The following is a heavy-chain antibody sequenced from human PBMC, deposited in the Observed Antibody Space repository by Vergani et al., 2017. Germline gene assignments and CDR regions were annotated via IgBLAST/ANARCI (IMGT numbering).Heavy chain of an antibody. CDR1: GYSIGSGFY. D-gene: IGHD2-21*01. J-gene: IGHJ2*01. CDR3: AKSQGDYWYFDL. V-gene: IGHV4-38-2*01. CDR2: IHNRGKT. Sequence: QVRLEESGPGLVKPSETLSLTCSVSGYSIGSGFYWAWIRQSPGEGLQWLTSIHNRGKTYHNPSLKSRVSVSLDTSKNSFSLNLPSVTATDTSVYYCAKSQGDYWYFDLWGPGSLVTVSS.